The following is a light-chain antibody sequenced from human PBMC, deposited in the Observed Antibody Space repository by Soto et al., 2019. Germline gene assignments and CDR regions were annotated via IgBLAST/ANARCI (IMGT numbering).Light chain of an antibody. CDR1: SSDVGGYDH. V-gene: IGLV2-11*01. CDR3: CSYAGIHTFGWV. J-gene: IGLJ3*02. CDR2: DVS. Sequence: QSALTQPRSVSGSPGQSVTISCTGTSSDVGGYDHVSWYQQHPGKAPKLLIFDVSKRPSGVPDRFSGSKSGNTASLTISGLQAEDESDYHCCSYAGIHTFGWVFGGGTKLTVL.